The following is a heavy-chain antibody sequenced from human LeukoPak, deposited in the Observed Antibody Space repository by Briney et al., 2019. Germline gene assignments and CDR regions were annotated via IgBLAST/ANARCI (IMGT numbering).Heavy chain of an antibody. D-gene: IGHD3-9*01. Sequence: GASVKVSCKASGYTFTGYYMHWVRQAPGQGLEWMGWINPNSGGTNYAQKFQGWVTMTRDTSISTAYMELSRLRSDDTAVYYCARDRISLYDILTGYYGGMDVWGQGTTVTVSS. V-gene: IGHV1-2*04. CDR3: ARDRISLYDILTGYYGGMDV. J-gene: IGHJ6*02. CDR1: GYTFTGYY. CDR2: INPNSGGT.